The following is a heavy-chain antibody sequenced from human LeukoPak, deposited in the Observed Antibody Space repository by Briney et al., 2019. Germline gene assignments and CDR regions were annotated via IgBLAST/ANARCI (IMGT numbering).Heavy chain of an antibody. CDR2: MYYSGST. CDR1: GGSISSRSYY. J-gene: IGHJ4*02. D-gene: IGHD3-9*01. V-gene: IGHV4-39*01. CDR3: ASGGYDYDILTGYNNGPIDY. Sequence: SETLSLTCTVSGGSISSRSYYWGWIRRPAGKGLEWIGSMYYSGSTYDNPTLKSRVSISVDTSKNQFSLKLSSVTAADTAVYYCASGGYDYDILTGYNNGPIDYWGQGTLVTVSS.